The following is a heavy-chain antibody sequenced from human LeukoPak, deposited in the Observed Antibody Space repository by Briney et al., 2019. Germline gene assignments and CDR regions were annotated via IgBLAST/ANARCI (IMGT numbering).Heavy chain of an antibody. CDR2: IYPGDSDT. CDR1: GSIFTSYW. CDR3: ARHLDYMDV. J-gene: IGHJ6*03. Sequence: GASLQISCEGAGSIFTSYWIGGGRPLAGKGLEWMVIIYPGDSDTRYSPSFQGQVPISAHKSISTAYLQWSSLKASDTAMYYCARHLDYMDVWGKGTTVTVSS. V-gene: IGHV5-51*01.